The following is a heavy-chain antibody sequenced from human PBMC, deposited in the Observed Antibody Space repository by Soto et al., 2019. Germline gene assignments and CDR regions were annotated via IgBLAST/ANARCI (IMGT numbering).Heavy chain of an antibody. CDR2: INAGNGNT. Sequence: ASVKVSCKASGYTFTSYAMHWVRQAPGQRLEWMGWINAGNGNTKYSQKFQGRVTITRDTSASTAYMELSSLRSEDTAVYYCARRYYGSGSYYNAFDIWGQGTMVTVSS. CDR1: GYTFTSYA. D-gene: IGHD3-10*01. V-gene: IGHV1-3*01. CDR3: ARRYYGSGSYYNAFDI. J-gene: IGHJ3*02.